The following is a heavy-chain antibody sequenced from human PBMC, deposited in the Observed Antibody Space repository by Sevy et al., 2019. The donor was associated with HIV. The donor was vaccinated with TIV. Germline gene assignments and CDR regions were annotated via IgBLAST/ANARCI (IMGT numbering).Heavy chain of an antibody. D-gene: IGHD2-2*01. CDR2: IYYSGST. V-gene: IGHV4-39*01. CDR3: ARHPTPYQLPLYFDN. J-gene: IGHJ4*02. Sequence: SETLSLTCTVSGGSISSSSYYWGWIRQPPGKGLEWIGSIYYSGSTYYNPSLKSRVTISVDTSKNQFSLKLSSVTAADPVVNYVARHPTPYQLPLYFDNWGKGTLLTFSS. CDR1: GGSISSSSYY.